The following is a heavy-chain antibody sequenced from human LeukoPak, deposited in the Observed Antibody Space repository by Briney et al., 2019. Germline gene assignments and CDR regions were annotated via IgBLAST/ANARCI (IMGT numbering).Heavy chain of an antibody. Sequence: GESLQISCRGSGYPFVDYWSGWVRQMPGQGLEWIGFIYPCDSDTRYSPSFQGQVTLSADATMNTAFLQWSSLKASDTAIYYCARHFRSNGDYGPPDYWGQGTLVTVSS. CDR1: GYPFVDYW. CDR3: ARHFRSNGDYGPPDY. D-gene: IGHD4-17*01. V-gene: IGHV5-51*01. J-gene: IGHJ4*02. CDR2: IYPCDSDT.